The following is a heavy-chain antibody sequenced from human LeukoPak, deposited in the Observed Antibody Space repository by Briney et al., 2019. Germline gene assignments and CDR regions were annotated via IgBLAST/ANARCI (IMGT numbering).Heavy chain of an antibody. CDR2: ISGSGSHT. CDR1: GFTFSSYS. CDR3: ARDETGWSRDY. J-gene: IGHJ4*02. Sequence: PGGSLRLSCAASGFTFSSYSMSWVRQAPGEGLEWVSSISGSGSHTYFAESLKGRFTISRDNAKNSLFLEMNSLRAEDTAVYHCARDETGWSRDYWGQGTLVTVSS. V-gene: IGHV3-21*01. D-gene: IGHD2-15*01.